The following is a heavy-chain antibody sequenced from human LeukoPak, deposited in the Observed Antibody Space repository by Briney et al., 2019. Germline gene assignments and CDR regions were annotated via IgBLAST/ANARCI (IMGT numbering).Heavy chain of an antibody. CDR2: IYYSGST. J-gene: IGHJ4*02. Sequence: SETLSLTCTVSGGSISSYYWSWIRQPPGKGLEWIGYIYYSGSTNYNPSLKSRVTILVDTSKNQFSLKVTSVTAADTAVYYCARVSSGSYYFDSWGQGTLVTVSS. CDR1: GGSISSYY. CDR3: ARVSSGSYYFDS. V-gene: IGHV4-59*12. D-gene: IGHD1-26*01.